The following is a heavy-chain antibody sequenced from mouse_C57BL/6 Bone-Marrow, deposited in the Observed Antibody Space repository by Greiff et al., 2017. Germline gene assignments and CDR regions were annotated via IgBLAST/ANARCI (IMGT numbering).Heavy chain of an antibody. D-gene: IGHD2-4*01. CDR1: GFTFSNYW. CDR3: TLYDYDVDFAY. CDR2: IRLKSDNYAT. J-gene: IGHJ3*01. V-gene: IGHV6-3*01. Sequence: EVKVEESGGGLVQPGGSMKLSCVASGFTFSNYWMNWVRQSPETGLEWVAQIRLKSDNYATHYAESVKGRFTISRDDSKSSVYLQMNNLRAEDTGIYYCTLYDYDVDFAYWGQGTLVTVSA.